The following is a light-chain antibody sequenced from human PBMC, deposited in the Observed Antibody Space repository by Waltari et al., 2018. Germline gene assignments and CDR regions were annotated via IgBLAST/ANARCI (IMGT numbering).Light chain of an antibody. J-gene: IGLJ2*01. CDR3: SAWDDSLNGVL. Sequence: QSVLSPPPSASGTPGQRVSISCSGSSSNVGTSTVNWYQQLPGTAPKLLIYRNNQRPSDVPGRFSGSKSGTSASLAISGLQSEDEAEYFCSAWDDSLNGVLFGGGTKLTVL. V-gene: IGLV1-44*01. CDR1: SSNVGTST. CDR2: RNN.